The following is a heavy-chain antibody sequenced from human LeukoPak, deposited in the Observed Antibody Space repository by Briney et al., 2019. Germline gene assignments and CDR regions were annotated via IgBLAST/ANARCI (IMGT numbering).Heavy chain of an antibody. CDR2: INNDGSDA. Sequence: GGSLRLSCAASGFTLSSYWMHWVRQAPGKGLVWVSLINNDGSDAWYADSVKGRFTISRDNAKNSLYLQMSSLRAEDTAVYYCARAANDGYNTILDYWGQGTLVTVSS. V-gene: IGHV3-74*01. D-gene: IGHD5-24*01. CDR1: GFTLSSYW. J-gene: IGHJ4*02. CDR3: ARAANDGYNTILDY.